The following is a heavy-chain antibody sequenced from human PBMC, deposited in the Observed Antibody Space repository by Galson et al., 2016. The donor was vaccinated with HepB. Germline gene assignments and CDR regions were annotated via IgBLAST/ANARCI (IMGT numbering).Heavy chain of an antibody. CDR3: ATFDREADMWDLLT. D-gene: IGHD1-26*01. CDR1: GYTLTELS. J-gene: IGHJ5*02. Sequence: SVKVSCKVSGYTLTELSMHWVRQAPGKGLEWMGGFDPEDGETIYAQKFQGRVTMTEDTSTDTVYMELSSLRSEDTAVYYCATFDREADMWDLLTWGQGTLVTVSS. CDR2: FDPEDGET. V-gene: IGHV1-24*01.